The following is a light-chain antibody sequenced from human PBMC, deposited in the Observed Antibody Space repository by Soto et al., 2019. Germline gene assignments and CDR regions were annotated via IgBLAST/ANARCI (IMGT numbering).Light chain of an antibody. CDR3: CSFTSSNTWV. J-gene: IGLJ3*02. V-gene: IGLV2-14*01. Sequence: QSVLTQPASVSGSPGQSITISCTRTGSDVGGDNYVSWYQQHPGKAPKLMIYEVTNRPSGVSNRFSGSKSGNTASLTISGLQTEDEADYYCCSFTSSNTWVFGGGTKLTVL. CDR1: GSDVGGDNY. CDR2: EVT.